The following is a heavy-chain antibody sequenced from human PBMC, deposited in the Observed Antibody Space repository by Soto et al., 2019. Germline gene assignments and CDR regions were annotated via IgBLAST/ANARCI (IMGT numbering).Heavy chain of an antibody. D-gene: IGHD3-16*01. J-gene: IGHJ6*04. CDR2: ISAYNGNT. V-gene: IGHV1-18*01. CDR1: GYTFTSYG. Sequence: GASVKVSCKASGYTFTSYGISWVRQAPGQGLEWMGWISAYNGNTNYAQKLQGRVTMTTDTSTSTAYMDLGSLTSDDTAVYYCAMVDNYVTPTPQDVWGKGTTVTVSS. CDR3: AMVDNYVTPTPQDV.